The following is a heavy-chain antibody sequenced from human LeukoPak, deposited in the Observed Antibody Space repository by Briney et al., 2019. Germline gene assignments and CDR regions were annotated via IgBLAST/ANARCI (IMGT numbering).Heavy chain of an antibody. J-gene: IGHJ4*02. CDR1: GFTFSNYA. Sequence: GGSLRLSCAASGFTFSNYAMSWVRQAPGKGLEWVSAISGSGGNTYYADSVKGRFTISRDNSKNTLFLQMNSLRAEDTAVYYCAKPGSGSYYTHELYYFDYWGQGTLVTVSS. CDR3: AKPGSGSYYTHELYYFDY. CDR2: ISGSGGNT. D-gene: IGHD3-10*01. V-gene: IGHV3-23*01.